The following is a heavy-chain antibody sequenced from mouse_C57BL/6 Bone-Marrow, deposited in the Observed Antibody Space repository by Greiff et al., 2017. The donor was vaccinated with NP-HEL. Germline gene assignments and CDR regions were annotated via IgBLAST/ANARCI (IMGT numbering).Heavy chain of an antibody. Sequence: DVMLVESGGDLVKPGGSLKLSCAASGFTFSSYGLSWVRQTPDKRLEWVATISSGGSYTYYPDSVKGRFTISRDNAKNTLYLQMSSLKSEDTAMYYCARVIYYYGSSFDYWGQGTTLTVSS. V-gene: IGHV5-6*02. CDR3: ARVIYYYGSSFDY. D-gene: IGHD1-1*01. J-gene: IGHJ2*01. CDR1: GFTFSSYG. CDR2: ISSGGSYT.